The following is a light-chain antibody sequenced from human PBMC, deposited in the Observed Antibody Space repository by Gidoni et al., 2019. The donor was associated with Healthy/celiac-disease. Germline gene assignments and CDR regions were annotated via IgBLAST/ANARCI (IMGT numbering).Light chain of an antibody. CDR1: QSISSY. CDR3: QQSYSTPYT. CDR2: AAS. V-gene: IGKV1-39*01. Sequence: DIQMTESPSSLSASVGARVTITCRASQSISSYLNWYQQKPGKAPKLLIYAASSLQSGVPSRFSGSGSGTEFTLTISSLQPEDFATYYCQQSYSTPYTFGQGTKLEIK. J-gene: IGKJ2*01.